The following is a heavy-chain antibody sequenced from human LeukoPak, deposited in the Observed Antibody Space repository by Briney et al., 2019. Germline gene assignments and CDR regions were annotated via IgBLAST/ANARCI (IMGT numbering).Heavy chain of an antibody. J-gene: IGHJ4*02. CDR2: ISSSSSTT. CDR3: ARTRTTVAPYFDY. CDR1: GFTFSSYS. V-gene: IGHV3-48*02. Sequence: GGSLRLSCAASGFTFSSYSMNWVRQAPGKGLEWVSYISSSSSTTYYADSVKGRFTISRDNAKNSLYLQMNSLRDEDTAVYYCARTRTTVAPYFDYWGQGTLVTVSS. D-gene: IGHD4-23*01.